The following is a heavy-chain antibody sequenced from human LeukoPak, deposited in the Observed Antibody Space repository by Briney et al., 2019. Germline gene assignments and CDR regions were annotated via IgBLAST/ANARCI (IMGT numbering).Heavy chain of an antibody. CDR2: ISYDGSNK. V-gene: IGHV3-30-3*01. Sequence: GGSLRLSCAASGFTFSSYAMHWVRQAPGKGLEWVAVISYDGSNKYYADSVKGRFTISRDNSKNTLYLQMNSLRAEDTAVYYCARDLSYGSGIYYGMDVWGQGTTVTVSS. CDR1: GFTFSSYA. D-gene: IGHD3-10*01. J-gene: IGHJ6*02. CDR3: ARDLSYGSGIYYGMDV.